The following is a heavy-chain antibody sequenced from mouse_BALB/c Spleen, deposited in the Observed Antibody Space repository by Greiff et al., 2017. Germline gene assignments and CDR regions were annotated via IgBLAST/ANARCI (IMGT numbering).Heavy chain of an antibody. CDR2: INPSNGGT. D-gene: IGHD1-3*01. J-gene: IGHJ4*01. Sequence: QVQLKQSGAELVKPGASVKLSCKASGYTFTSYYMYWVKQRPGQGLEWIGEINPSNGGTNFNEKFKSKATLTVDKSSSTAYMQLSSLTSEDSAVYYCTRSKYTLYYAMDYWGQGTSVTVSA. CDR1: GYTFTSYY. CDR3: TRSKYTLYYAMDY. V-gene: IGHV1S81*02.